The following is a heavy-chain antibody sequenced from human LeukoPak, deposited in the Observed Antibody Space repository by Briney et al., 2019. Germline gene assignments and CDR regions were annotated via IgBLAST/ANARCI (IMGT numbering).Heavy chain of an antibody. CDR1: GYTFTGYY. CDR3: ARAARRSSAAYNWFDP. D-gene: IGHD6-19*01. J-gene: IGHJ5*02. CDR2: INPNSGGT. Sequence: ASVKVSCKASGYTFTGYYMHWVRQAPGQGLEWMGWINPNSGGTNYAQKFQGRVTMTRDTSISTAYMELSRLRSEDTAVYYCARAARRSSAAYNWFDPWGQGTLVTVSS. V-gene: IGHV1-2*02.